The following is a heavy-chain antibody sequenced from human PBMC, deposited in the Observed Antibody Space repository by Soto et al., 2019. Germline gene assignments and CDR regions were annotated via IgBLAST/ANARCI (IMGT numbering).Heavy chain of an antibody. V-gene: IGHV3-11*05. CDR1: GFTFRDYY. CDR3: AREYYYTMDV. J-gene: IGHJ6*02. CDR2: IDSSTKYT. Sequence: QVQLVESGGGLVRPGGSLRLSCEASGFTFRDYYMTWFRQAPGKGLEWLSYIDSSTKYTNYADSVKGRFTISRDNAKTSLYLQMNSLRADDTAVYYCAREYYYTMDVWGQGTMVTGSS.